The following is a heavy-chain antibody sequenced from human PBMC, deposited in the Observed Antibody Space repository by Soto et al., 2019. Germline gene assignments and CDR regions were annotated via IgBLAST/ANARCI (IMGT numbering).Heavy chain of an antibody. Sequence: ASVKVSCKASGYTFTSYGISWVRQAPGQGLEWMGWISAYNGNTNYAQKLQGRVTMTTDTSTSTAYMELRSLRSDDTAVYYCARDSARYCTNGVCYIHYRGQGTLVTVSS. CDR1: GYTFTSYG. CDR3: ARDSARYCTNGVCYIHY. J-gene: IGHJ4*02. V-gene: IGHV1-18*04. CDR2: ISAYNGNT. D-gene: IGHD2-8*01.